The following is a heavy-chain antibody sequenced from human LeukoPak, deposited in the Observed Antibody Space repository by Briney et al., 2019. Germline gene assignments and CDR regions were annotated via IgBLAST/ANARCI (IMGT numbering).Heavy chain of an antibody. CDR2: ISAYNGNT. Sequence: ASVKVSCKASGYTFTSYGIRWVRQAPGQGLEWMGWISAYNGNTNYAQKLQGRVTMTTDTSTSTAYMELRSLRSDDTAVYYCASRYYGESADAFDIWGQGTMVTVSS. CDR1: GYTFTSYG. D-gene: IGHD4-17*01. J-gene: IGHJ3*02. V-gene: IGHV1-18*01. CDR3: ASRYYGESADAFDI.